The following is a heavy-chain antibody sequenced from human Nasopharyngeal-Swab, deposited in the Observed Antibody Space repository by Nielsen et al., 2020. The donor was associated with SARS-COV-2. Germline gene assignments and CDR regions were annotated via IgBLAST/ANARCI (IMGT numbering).Heavy chain of an antibody. CDR2: ISESGTST. D-gene: IGHD2-8*01. J-gene: IGHJ6*03. CDR1: GFTLSTYD. Sequence: GGSLRLSCATSGFTLSTYDMHWVRQAPGKGLEWVATISESGTSTNYGDSVKGRFTISRDNYKNTLFLQMNSLRAEDTAEYYCAKDKGVTDPLWGHYMDGWGKGTTVTVSS. V-gene: IGHV3-23*01. CDR3: AKDKGVTDPLWGHYMDG.